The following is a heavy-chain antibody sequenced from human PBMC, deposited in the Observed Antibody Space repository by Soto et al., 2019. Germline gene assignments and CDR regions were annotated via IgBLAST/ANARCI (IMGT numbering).Heavy chain of an antibody. CDR1: GYTFTGYY. V-gene: IGHV1-2*04. J-gene: IGHJ5*02. D-gene: IGHD6-19*01. CDR2: INPNSGGT. CDR3: ARVPAVAGYNWFDP. Sequence: GSSVKVYCKASGYTFTGYYMHWLRQAPGQGLEWMGWINPNSGGTNYAQKFQGWVTMTRDTSISTAYMELSRLRPDDTAVYYCARVPAVAGYNWFDPWGQGTLVTVSS.